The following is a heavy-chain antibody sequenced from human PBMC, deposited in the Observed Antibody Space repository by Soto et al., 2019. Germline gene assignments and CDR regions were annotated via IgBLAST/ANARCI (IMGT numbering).Heavy chain of an antibody. CDR3: ASDTGAAADTLEDY. CDR1: GGSISSSSYY. Sequence: SETLSLTCTVSGGSISSSSYYWGWIRQPPGKGLEWIGSIYYSGSTYYNPSLKSRVTISVDTSKNQFSLKLSSVTAADTAVYYCASDTGAAADTLEDYWGQGTLVTV. D-gene: IGHD6-13*01. CDR2: IYYSGST. J-gene: IGHJ4*02. V-gene: IGHV4-39*01.